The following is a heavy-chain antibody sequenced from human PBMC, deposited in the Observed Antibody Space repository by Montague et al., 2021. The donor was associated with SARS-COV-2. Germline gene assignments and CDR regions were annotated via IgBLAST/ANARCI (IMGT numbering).Heavy chain of an antibody. D-gene: IGHD3-3*01. J-gene: IGHJ6*02. CDR3: ARDPWRITIFGVVTRYGMDV. Sequence: SETLSLTCIVSGGSVSSGSYYWSWIRQPPGKGLEWIGYIYYSGSTNYNPSLKSRVTISVDTSKNQLSLKLSSVTAADTAVYYCARDPWRITIFGVVTRYGMDVWGQGTTVTVSS. CDR2: IYYSGST. CDR1: GGSVSSGSYY. V-gene: IGHV4-61*01.